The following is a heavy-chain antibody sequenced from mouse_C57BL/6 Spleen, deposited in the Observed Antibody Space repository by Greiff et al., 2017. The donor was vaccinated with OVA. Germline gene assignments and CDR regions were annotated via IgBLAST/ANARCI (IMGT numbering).Heavy chain of an antibody. J-gene: IGHJ4*01. V-gene: IGHV1-15*01. CDR1: GYTFTDYE. CDR3: TRSSTMVAMDY. Sequence: QVQLQQSGAELVRPGASVTLSCKASGYTFTDYEMHWVKQTPVHGLEWIGAIDPETGGTAYNQKFKGKAILTADKSSSTAYMELRSLTSEDSAVYYCTRSSTMVAMDYWGQGTSVTVSS. D-gene: IGHD2-1*01. CDR2: IDPETGGT.